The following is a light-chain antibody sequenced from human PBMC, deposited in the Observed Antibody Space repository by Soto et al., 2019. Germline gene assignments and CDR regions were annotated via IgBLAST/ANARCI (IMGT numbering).Light chain of an antibody. CDR2: DTT. J-gene: IGLJ2*01. CDR3: SLSYSAGRL. CDR1: TGAVTSGHY. Sequence: QAVVTQEPSLTVSPGGTVTLTCGSSTGAVTSGHYPYWFQQKPGQAPRTLIYDTTNKHSWTPARFSGSLLGGKAALTLSGAQPEDEADYYCSLSYSAGRLFGGGTKLTVL. V-gene: IGLV7-46*01.